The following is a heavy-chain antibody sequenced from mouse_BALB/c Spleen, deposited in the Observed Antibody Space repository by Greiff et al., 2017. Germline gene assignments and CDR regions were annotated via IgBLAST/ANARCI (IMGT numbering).Heavy chain of an antibody. Sequence: HVQLQQSGPGLVAPSQSLSITCTVSGFSLTGYGVNWVRQPPGKGLEWLGMIWGDGSTDYNSALKSRLSISKDNSKSQVFLKMNSLQTDDTARYYCARTGAPYYFDYWGQGTTLTVSS. CDR2: IWGDGST. V-gene: IGHV2-6-7*01. J-gene: IGHJ2*01. D-gene: IGHD4-1*01. CDR3: ARTGAPYYFDY. CDR1: GFSLTGYG.